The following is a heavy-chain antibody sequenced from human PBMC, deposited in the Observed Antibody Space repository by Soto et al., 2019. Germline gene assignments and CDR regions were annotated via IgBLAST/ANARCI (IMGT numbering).Heavy chain of an antibody. V-gene: IGHV1-69*01. J-gene: IGHJ5*02. Sequence: QVQLVQSGTEVKMPGSSVKVSCKAFGGTFSDHAVSWVRQAPGQGLEWMGVINPFFKGTKYAQKFQGRVTITADESTSTAYMELSSLRSEDTAVYYCARDIVATGSPRWFDPWGQGTLVTVSS. CDR2: INPFFKGT. CDR3: ARDIVATGSPRWFDP. CDR1: GGTFSDHA. D-gene: IGHD5-12*01.